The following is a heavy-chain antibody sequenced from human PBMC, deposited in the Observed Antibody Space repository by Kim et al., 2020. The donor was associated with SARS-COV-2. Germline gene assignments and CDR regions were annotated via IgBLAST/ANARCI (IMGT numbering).Heavy chain of an antibody. CDR1: GGSISSYY. CDR2: IYYSGST. CDR3: ARSLYGYNVDY. D-gene: IGHD6-25*01. V-gene: IGHV4-59*01. Sequence: SETLSLTCTVSGGSISSYYWSWIRQPPGKGLEWIGYIYYSGSTNYNPSLKSRVTISVDTSKNQFSLKLSSVTAADTAVYYCARSLYGYNVDYWGQGTLVTVSS. J-gene: IGHJ4*02.